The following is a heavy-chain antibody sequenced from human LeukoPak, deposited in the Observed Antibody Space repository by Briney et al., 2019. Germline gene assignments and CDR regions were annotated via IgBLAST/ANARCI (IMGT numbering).Heavy chain of an antibody. CDR3: VKGSTAMVTYYFDY. V-gene: IGHV3-23*01. Sequence: GGSLRLSCVASGFTFSNYAMSWVRQAPGEGLEWVSGISGSGGTTYYADSAKGRFTIPRDNSKNTLYLRRSSLRVEDTDIYYCVKGSTAMVTYYFDYWGQGPLVTVSS. CDR2: ISGSGGTT. D-gene: IGHD5-18*01. CDR1: GFTFSNYA. J-gene: IGHJ4*02.